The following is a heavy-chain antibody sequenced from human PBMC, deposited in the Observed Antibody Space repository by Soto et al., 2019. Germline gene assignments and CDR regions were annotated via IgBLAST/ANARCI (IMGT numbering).Heavy chain of an antibody. CDR1: GGSISSSGGYY. J-gene: IGHJ4*02. Sequence: QVQLQESGPGLVKPSQTLSLTCTVSGGSISSSGGYYWSWIRQHPGKGLEWIGHIFSSGSTYYTPSLKSRVTISLDTSKNQFSLKLTSVTVADTAVYYCAARPMSSSWDVDYWCQGTLVTVSS. D-gene: IGHD6-13*01. CDR3: AARPMSSSWDVDY. CDR2: IFSSGST. V-gene: IGHV4-31*03.